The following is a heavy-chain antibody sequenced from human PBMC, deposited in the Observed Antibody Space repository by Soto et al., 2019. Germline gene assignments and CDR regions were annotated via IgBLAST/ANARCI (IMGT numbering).Heavy chain of an antibody. CDR2: INHSGST. Sequence: SETLSLTCAVYGGSFSGYYWSWIRQPPGKGLEWIGEINHSGSTNYNPSLKSRVTISVDTSKNQFSPKLSSVTAADTAVYYCARGALGRYFDWLSHGNWFDPWGQGTLVTVSS. D-gene: IGHD3-9*01. CDR1: GGSFSGYY. CDR3: ARGALGRYFDWLSHGNWFDP. V-gene: IGHV4-34*01. J-gene: IGHJ5*02.